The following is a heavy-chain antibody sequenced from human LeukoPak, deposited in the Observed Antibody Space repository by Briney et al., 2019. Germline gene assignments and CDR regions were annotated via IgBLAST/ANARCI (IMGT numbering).Heavy chain of an antibody. CDR2: INHSGST. Sequence: SETLSLTCAVYDGSFSGYYWSWIRQPPGKGLEWIGEINHSGSTNYNPSLKSRVTISLDTSKNQFSLKLSSVTAADTAVYYCAREVSGYDFWSGYYGYFDYWGQGTLVTVSS. V-gene: IGHV4-34*01. D-gene: IGHD3-3*01. CDR3: AREVSGYDFWSGYYGYFDY. CDR1: DGSFSGYY. J-gene: IGHJ4*02.